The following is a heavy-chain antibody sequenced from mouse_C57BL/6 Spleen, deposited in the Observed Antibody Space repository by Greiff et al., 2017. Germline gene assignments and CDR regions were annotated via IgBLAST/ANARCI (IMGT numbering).Heavy chain of an antibody. CDR2: IYPRSGNT. J-gene: IGHJ2*01. CDR3: ARSGTTVVAEGYYFDY. Sequence: QVQLKESGAELARPGASVKLSCTASGYTFTSYGISWVKQRTGQGLEWIGEIYPRSGNTYYNEKFKGNATLTADKSSTTAYMELHRLTSEDSAVYFCARSGTTVVAEGYYFDYWGQGTTLTVSS. CDR1: GYTFTSYG. V-gene: IGHV1-81*01. D-gene: IGHD1-1*01.